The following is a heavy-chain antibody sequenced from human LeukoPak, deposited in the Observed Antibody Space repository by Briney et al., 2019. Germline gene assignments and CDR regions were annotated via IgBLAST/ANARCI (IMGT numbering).Heavy chain of an antibody. D-gene: IGHD2/OR15-2a*01. Sequence: PSETLSLTCSVSGDSISGNYWNWIRRPAGKGLEWIGRIYPSANVYYNPSLKSRVTVSLDASRNQFSLNMRSVTAADTAVYYCARGLSPTSYYYYMDVWGKGTTVTVSS. CDR1: GDSISGNY. CDR3: ARGLSPTSYYYYMDV. J-gene: IGHJ6*03. V-gene: IGHV4-4*07. CDR2: IYPSANV.